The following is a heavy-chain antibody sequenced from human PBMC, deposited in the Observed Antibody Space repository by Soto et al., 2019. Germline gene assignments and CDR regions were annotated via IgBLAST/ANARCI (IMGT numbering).Heavy chain of an antibody. CDR2: IRSKAYGGTT. CDR3: TRDPRWIQSKNAFDI. V-gene: IGHV3-49*03. Sequence: SLRLSCTASGFTFCDYAMSWFRQAPVKGLEWVGFIRSKAYGGTTEYAASVKGRFTISRDDSKSIAYLQMDSLKTEDTAVYYCTRDPRWIQSKNAFDIWGQGTMVTVSS. J-gene: IGHJ3*02. CDR1: GFTFCDYA. D-gene: IGHD5-18*01.